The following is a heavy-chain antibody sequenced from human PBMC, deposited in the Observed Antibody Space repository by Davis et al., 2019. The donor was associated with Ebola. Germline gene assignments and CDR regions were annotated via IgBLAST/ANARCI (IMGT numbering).Heavy chain of an antibody. V-gene: IGHV3-48*03. CDR1: GFTFYRYE. CDR3: ARGAPTTIMHYSYAMDV. CDR2: TGASSTS. Sequence: GESLKISCAASGFTFYRYEMNWVRQAPGKGLEWVTYTGASSTSYANSVKGRFPVSGDRATNSLYLQMDSLRADDTAVYYCARGAPTTIMHYSYAMDVWGQGTTVTVSS. J-gene: IGHJ6*02. D-gene: IGHD4-11*01.